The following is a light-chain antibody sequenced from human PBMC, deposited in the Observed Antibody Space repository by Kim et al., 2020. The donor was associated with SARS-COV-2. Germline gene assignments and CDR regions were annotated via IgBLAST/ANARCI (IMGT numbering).Light chain of an antibody. CDR1: KLGDKY. CDR2: QDA. V-gene: IGLV3-1*01. J-gene: IGLJ2*01. Sequence: SYELTQPPSLSVSPGQTAIITCSGDKLGDKYAFWYQQKPGQSPMVVIYQDAKRPSGIPGRFSGSSSGNTATLTISGTQPMDEADYYCQTWDSSTAIFGGG. CDR3: QTWDSSTAI.